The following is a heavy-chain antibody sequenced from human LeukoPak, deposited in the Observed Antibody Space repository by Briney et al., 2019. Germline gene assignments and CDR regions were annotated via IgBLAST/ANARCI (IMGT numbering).Heavy chain of an antibody. D-gene: IGHD1-14*01. J-gene: IGHJ6*03. CDR2: INWNGGST. CDR3: ARGTGLNGTGGPYYYYMDV. Sequence: GGSLRLSCAASGFTFDDYGMSWVRQAPGKGLEWVSGINWNGGSTGYADSVKGRFTISRDNAKNSLYLQMNSLRAEDTALYYCARGTGLNGTGGPYYYYMDVWGKGTTVTVSS. CDR1: GFTFDDYG. V-gene: IGHV3-20*04.